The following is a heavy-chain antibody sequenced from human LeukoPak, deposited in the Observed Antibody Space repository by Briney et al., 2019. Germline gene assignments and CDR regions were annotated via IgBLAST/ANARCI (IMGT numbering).Heavy chain of an antibody. D-gene: IGHD1-26*01. V-gene: IGHV3-23*01. Sequence: QPGGSLRLSCVVSGFTLGTYWMHWVRQAPGKGLEWVSAIGGSGGSTYYADSVKGRFTISRDNSKNTLYLQMNSLRAEDTAVYYCAKDTISGSNLGYAFDIWGQGTMVAVSS. CDR3: AKDTISGSNLGYAFDI. CDR2: IGGSGGST. CDR1: GFTLGTYW. J-gene: IGHJ3*02.